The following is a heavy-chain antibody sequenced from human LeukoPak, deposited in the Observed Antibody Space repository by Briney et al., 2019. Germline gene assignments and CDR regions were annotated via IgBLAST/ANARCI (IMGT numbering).Heavy chain of an antibody. CDR2: IYYSGST. CDR1: GGSISSGDYY. Sequence: SQTLSLTCTVSGGSISSGDYYWSWIRQPPGEGLEWIGYIYYSGSTYYNPSLKSRVTISVDTSKNQFSLKLSSVTAADTAVYYCARDRHYYDSSGYYSLFDYWGQGTLVTVSS. CDR3: ARDRHYYDSSGYYSLFDY. J-gene: IGHJ4*02. D-gene: IGHD3-22*01. V-gene: IGHV4-30-4*08.